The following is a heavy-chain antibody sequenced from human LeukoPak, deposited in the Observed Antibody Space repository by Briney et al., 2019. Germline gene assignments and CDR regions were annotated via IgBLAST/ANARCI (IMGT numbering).Heavy chain of an antibody. CDR3: AREHKSYGDYPYYFDS. CDR1: SDSISSGDYY. CDR2: INKKGGT. V-gene: IGHV4-30-4*01. D-gene: IGHD4-17*01. Sequence: SETLSLTCTVSSDSISSGDYYWSRIRQPAGEGLEFIGYINKKGGTSYNPPLKSRVSISIDTSKNQFSLKLTSVTAADTAVYFCAREHKSYGDYPYYFDSWGQGTLVTVSS. J-gene: IGHJ4*02.